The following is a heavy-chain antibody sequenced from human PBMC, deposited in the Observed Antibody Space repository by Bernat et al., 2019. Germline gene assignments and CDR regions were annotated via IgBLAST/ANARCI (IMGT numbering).Heavy chain of an antibody. Sequence: QVQLVESGGGLVKPGGSLRLSCAASGFTFSSYGMHWVRQAPGKGLEWVAFQRYDGGEEYYGDSVKGRFTISRDNSKNTLYLQMNSLRAEDTAVYYCARDLIAVRPGWFEPWGQGTLVTVSS. V-gene: IGHV3-30*02. J-gene: IGHJ5*02. CDR3: ARDLIAVRPGWFEP. D-gene: IGHD6-6*01. CDR2: QRYDGGEE. CDR1: GFTFSSYG.